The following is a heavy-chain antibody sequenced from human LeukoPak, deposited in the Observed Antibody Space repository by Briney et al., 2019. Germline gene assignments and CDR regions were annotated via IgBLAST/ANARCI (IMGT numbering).Heavy chain of an antibody. CDR2: IYSGGST. CDR3: ARNLVGYCSGGSCQAPYFQH. Sequence: GGSLRLSCAASGFTVSSNYMSWVRQAPGKGLEWVSVIYSGGSTYYADSVKGRFTISRDNSKNTLYLQMNSLKAEDTAVYYCARNLVGYCSGGSCQAPYFQHWGQGTLVTVSS. D-gene: IGHD2-15*01. CDR1: GFTVSSNY. V-gene: IGHV3-66*01. J-gene: IGHJ1*01.